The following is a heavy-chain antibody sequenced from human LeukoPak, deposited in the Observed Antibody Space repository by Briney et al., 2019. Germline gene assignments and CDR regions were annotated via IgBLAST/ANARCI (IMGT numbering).Heavy chain of an antibody. V-gene: IGHV3-33*01. Sequence: RSLRLSCAASGFTSSSYGMDWVRQAPGRGLEGVAVIRYDGSNEYYEDSVKSRFTISRDNSQNKLYLQLNNLRADDKAAHHCARDVGIRLWFRDYYGFNVWGQGTTVTVSS. CDR3: ARDVGIRLWFRDYYGFNV. CDR2: IRYDGSNE. CDR1: GFTSSSYG. J-gene: IGHJ6*02. D-gene: IGHD5-18*01.